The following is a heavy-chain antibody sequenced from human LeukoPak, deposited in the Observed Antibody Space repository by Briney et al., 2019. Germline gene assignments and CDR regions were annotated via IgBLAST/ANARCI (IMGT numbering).Heavy chain of an antibody. Sequence: ASVKLSCKASGYTFTSYDINWGRQATGQGLEWMGWMNPNSGNTGYAQKFQGRVTITRNTSISTAYMELSSLRSEDTAVYYCARAGGPAVTTYYFDYWGQGTLVTVSS. V-gene: IGHV1-8*03. CDR1: GYTFTSYD. CDR3: ARAGGPAVTTYYFDY. J-gene: IGHJ4*02. CDR2: MNPNSGNT. D-gene: IGHD4-17*01.